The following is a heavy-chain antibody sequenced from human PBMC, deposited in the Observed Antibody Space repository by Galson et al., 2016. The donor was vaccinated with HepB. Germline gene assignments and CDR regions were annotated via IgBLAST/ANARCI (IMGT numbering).Heavy chain of an antibody. V-gene: IGHV3-9*01. D-gene: IGHD2-8*01. CDR3: AKDRVSFYYYGMDV. CDR1: GFTFGDYA. Sequence: SLRLSCAASGFTFGDYAMHWVRQAPGKGLEWVSGITWNSGAIAYADSVKGRFTIPRDNARNSLYLQMNNLRTEDTALYYCAKDRVSFYYYGMDVWGQGTTVTVSS. J-gene: IGHJ6*02. CDR2: ITWNSGAI.